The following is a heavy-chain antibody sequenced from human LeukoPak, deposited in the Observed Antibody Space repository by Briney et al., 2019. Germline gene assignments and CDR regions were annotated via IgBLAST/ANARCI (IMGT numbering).Heavy chain of an antibody. CDR2: INSDGSST. CDR3: VRAPRYCSGGSCYPDY. D-gene: IGHD2-15*01. CDR1: GFIFRSHW. V-gene: IGHV3-74*03. J-gene: IGHJ4*02. Sequence: QPGGSLRLSCAASGFIFRSHWMDWVRQAPGKGLEWVSRINSDGSSTTYADSVKGRFIIARDNAENTLYLQMNSLRVEDTAVYYCVRAPRYCSGGSCYPDYWGQGTLVTVSS.